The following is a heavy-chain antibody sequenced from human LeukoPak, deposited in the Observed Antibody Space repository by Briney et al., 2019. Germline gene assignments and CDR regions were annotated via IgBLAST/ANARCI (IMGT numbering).Heavy chain of an antibody. CDR2: IYSGGST. Sequence: QPGGSLRLSWAPSGFTVSSNYMSWVTQAPGKGLEWVSVIYSGGSTYYADSVKGRFTISRDNSKNTLYLQMNSLRAEDTAVYYCARYLVVTDAFDIWGQGTMVTVSS. J-gene: IGHJ3*02. D-gene: IGHD2-21*02. CDR3: ARYLVVTDAFDI. V-gene: IGHV3-66*02. CDR1: GFTVSSNY.